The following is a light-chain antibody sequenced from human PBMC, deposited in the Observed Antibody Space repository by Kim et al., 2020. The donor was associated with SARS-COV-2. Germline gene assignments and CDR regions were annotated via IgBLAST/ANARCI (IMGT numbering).Light chain of an antibody. CDR1: RSNIGNYY. CDR3: GTWDTSLSVWV. CDR2: DDN. V-gene: IGLV1-51*01. Sequence: GQKVTISCSGSRSNIGNYYVSWYQHLPGTAPKRLIYDDNKRPLGIPDRFSGSKSGTSATLGVTGVLPGDEADYYYGTWDTSLSVWVLGGGTQLTVL. J-gene: IGLJ3*02.